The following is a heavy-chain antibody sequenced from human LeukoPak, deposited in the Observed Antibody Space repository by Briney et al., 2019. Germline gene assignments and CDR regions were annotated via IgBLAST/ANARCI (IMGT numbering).Heavy chain of an antibody. V-gene: IGHV3-23*01. CDR1: GFTFSRLA. CDR3: AKDRYGGAIFGVVIN. Sequence: PGGSLRLSCAASGFTFSRLAMTWVRQAPGKGLEWVSTNSASGPYYADAVRGRFTISGDNSKNTLYLQMNSLRAEDTAVYYCAKDRYGGAIFGVVINWGQGTLVTVSS. J-gene: IGHJ4*02. D-gene: IGHD3-3*01. CDR2: NSASGP.